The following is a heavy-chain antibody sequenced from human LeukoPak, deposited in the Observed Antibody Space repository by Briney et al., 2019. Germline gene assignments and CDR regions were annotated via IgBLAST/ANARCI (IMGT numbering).Heavy chain of an antibody. CDR2: ISYVGTT. D-gene: IGHD3-9*01. CDR3: ARHPTGYPNWIDS. V-gene: IGHV4-39*01. J-gene: IGHJ5*01. CDR1: GGSITTIPYN. Sequence: PSETLSLTCTVSGGSITTIPYNWGWIRQPPGKGLEWIGTISYVGTTYYEPSLKSRVTMSIDTSKNQFSLNLNSATAADTAVYYCARHPTGYPNWIDSWGQGTLVIVSS.